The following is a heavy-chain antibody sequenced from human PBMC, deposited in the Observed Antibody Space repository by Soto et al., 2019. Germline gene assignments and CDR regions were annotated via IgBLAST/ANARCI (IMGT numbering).Heavy chain of an antibody. Sequence: ASVKVSCKVSGYTLTESSIHWVRQAPGKGLEWMGGVDPEDGETIYAQKFQGRVTMTEDTSTDTAYMELSRLGSEDTAVYYCATTKLTEPARPYYYGMDVWGQGTGVTVSS. CDR3: ATTKLTEPARPYYYGMDV. CDR1: GYTLTESS. D-gene: IGHD6-6*01. V-gene: IGHV1-24*01. J-gene: IGHJ6*02. CDR2: VDPEDGET.